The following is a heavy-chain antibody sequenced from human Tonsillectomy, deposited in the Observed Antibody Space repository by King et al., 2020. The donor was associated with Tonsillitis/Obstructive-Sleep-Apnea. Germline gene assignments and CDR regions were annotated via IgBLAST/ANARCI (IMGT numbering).Heavy chain of an antibody. CDR1: GGSISSYY. Sequence: VQLQESGPGLVKPSETLSLTCTVSGGSISSYYWSWIRQPAGKGLEWIGRIYTSGSTNYNPSLKSRITMSVDTSKNQFSLKLSSVTAADTAVYYCAGESYYYDSSGYPFDCWGQGTLVTVSS. J-gene: IGHJ4*02. CDR2: IYTSGST. D-gene: IGHD3-22*01. V-gene: IGHV4-4*07. CDR3: AGESYYYDSSGYPFDC.